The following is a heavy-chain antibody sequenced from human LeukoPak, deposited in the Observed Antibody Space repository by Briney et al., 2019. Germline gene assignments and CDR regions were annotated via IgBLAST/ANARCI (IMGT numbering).Heavy chain of an antibody. J-gene: IGHJ3*02. CDR2: IYPGDSDT. CDR1: GYSFTSYW. Sequence: GESLKISCKGSGYSFTSYWIGWVRQMPGKGLEWMGIIYPGDSDTRYSPSFEGPVTISADKSISTAYLQWSSLKASDTAMYYCARLDPGSGNLYYDSSGHALDIWGQGTMVTVSS. D-gene: IGHD3-22*01. V-gene: IGHV5-51*01. CDR3: ARLDPGSGNLYYDSSGHALDI.